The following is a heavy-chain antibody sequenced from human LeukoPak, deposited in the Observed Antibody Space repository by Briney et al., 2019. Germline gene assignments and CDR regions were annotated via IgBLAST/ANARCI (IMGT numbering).Heavy chain of an antibody. CDR3: ARHSSSGWPLDAFDI. V-gene: IGHV1-18*01. CDR1: GFTFTSYA. J-gene: IGHJ3*02. Sequence: ASVTVSCTASGFTFTSYAFSWVRQAPGQGLEWMGWISAYNGDTNYAQKLQGRVSMTTDTSTTTAYMELWSLRSEDTAVYYCARHSSSGWPLDAFDIWGQGTMVTVSS. CDR2: ISAYNGDT. D-gene: IGHD6-19*01.